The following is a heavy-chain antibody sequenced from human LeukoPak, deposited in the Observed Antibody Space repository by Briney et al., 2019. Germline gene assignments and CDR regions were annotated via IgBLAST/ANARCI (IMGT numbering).Heavy chain of an antibody. CDR2: MNPNSGNT. J-gene: IGHJ4*02. D-gene: IGHD3-9*01. CDR1: GYTFTSYD. V-gene: IGHV1-8*01. Sequence: SVKVSCKASGYTFTSYDINWVRQATGQGLEWMGWMNPNSGNTGYAQKFQGRVTMTRNTSISTAYMELSSLRSEDTAVYYCARGVGYDILTGYSLEYYFDYWGQGTLVTVSS. CDR3: ARGVGYDILTGYSLEYYFDY.